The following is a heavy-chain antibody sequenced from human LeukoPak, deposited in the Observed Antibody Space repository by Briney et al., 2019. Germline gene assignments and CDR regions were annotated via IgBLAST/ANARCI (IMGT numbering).Heavy chain of an antibody. D-gene: IGHD5/OR15-5a*01. CDR2: ISGSGVGT. Sequence: TGGSLRLSCTASGFTFNNYAMTWVRQAPVKGLEWVSGISGSGVGTKYADSVKGRFTMSRDNSKNTVFLQMSSLRAEDTAMYYCAKNKVSTSDFDYWGQGTLVTVSS. V-gene: IGHV3-23*01. J-gene: IGHJ4*02. CDR1: GFTFNNYA. CDR3: AKNKVSTSDFDY.